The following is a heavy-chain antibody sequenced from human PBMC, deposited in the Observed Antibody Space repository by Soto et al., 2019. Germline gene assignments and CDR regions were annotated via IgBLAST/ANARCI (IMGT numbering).Heavy chain of an antibody. CDR1: GFTFSSYA. J-gene: IGHJ4*02. D-gene: IGHD3-22*01. Sequence: PGGSLRLSCAASGFTFSSYAMHWVRQAPGKGLEYVSAISSNGGSTYYADSVKGRFTISRDNSKNTLYLQMNSLRAEDTAIYYCARELHDSSGSPMYYFASWGQGTPVTVSS. V-gene: IGHV3-64*02. CDR2: ISSNGGST. CDR3: ARELHDSSGSPMYYFAS.